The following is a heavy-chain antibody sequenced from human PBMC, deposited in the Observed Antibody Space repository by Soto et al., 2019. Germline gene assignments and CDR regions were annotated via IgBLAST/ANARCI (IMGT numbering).Heavy chain of an antibody. CDR3: ARQDVGSDAFDI. J-gene: IGHJ3*02. Sequence: SETLSLTCTVSGGSISSSSYYWGWTRQPPGKGLEWIGSIYYSGSTYYNPSLKSRVTISVDTSKNQFSLKLSSVTAADTAVYYCARQDVGSDAFDIWGQGTMVTVSS. CDR1: GGSISSSSYY. V-gene: IGHV4-39*01. D-gene: IGHD1-26*01. CDR2: IYYSGST.